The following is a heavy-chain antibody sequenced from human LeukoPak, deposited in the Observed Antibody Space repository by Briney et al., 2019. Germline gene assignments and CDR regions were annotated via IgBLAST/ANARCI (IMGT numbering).Heavy chain of an antibody. J-gene: IGHJ4*02. CDR3: VRDKGSSWGEKYYFDY. D-gene: IGHD6-13*01. Sequence: RRSLRLSCAASGFTFSSSGMHWVCQAPGKGLEWVALIWYDGINEYYADSVMGRFSSSRDDSKNTLYLQMNSLRAEDTAVYYCVRDKGSSWGEKYYFDYWGPGNLGAVSS. V-gene: IGHV3-33*01. CDR1: GFTFSSSG. CDR2: IWYDGINE.